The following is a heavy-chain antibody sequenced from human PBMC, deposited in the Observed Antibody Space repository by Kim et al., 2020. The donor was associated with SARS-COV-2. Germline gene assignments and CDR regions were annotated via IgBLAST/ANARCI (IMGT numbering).Heavy chain of an antibody. CDR2: IYYSGST. J-gene: IGHJ4*02. V-gene: IGHV4-39*01. CDR3: ARHVPRGLVPDS. Sequence: SETLSLTCTVSGGSISSSSYYWGWIRQPPGKGLEWIGSIYYSGSTYYNPSLKSRVIISADTSKNQLSMILSSVTAADTAVYYCARHVPRGLVPDSWGQGTLVTVSS. D-gene: IGHD6-19*01. CDR1: GGSISSSSYY.